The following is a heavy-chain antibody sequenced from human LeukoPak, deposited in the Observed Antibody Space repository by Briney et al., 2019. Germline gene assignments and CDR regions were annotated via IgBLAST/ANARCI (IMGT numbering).Heavy chain of an antibody. CDR3: ARTRTLPIAGGFDT. CDR1: GFTFSSYW. Sequence: AGSLRLSCAASGFTFSSYWMHWVRQGPGKGLEWVSRISTDGSSTDYADSVKGRFTISRENAKNTLYLQMNSLRAEDTAVYYCARTRTLPIAGGFDTWGQGSLVTVSS. CDR2: ISTDGSST. J-gene: IGHJ5*02. D-gene: IGHD3-16*01. V-gene: IGHV3-74*01.